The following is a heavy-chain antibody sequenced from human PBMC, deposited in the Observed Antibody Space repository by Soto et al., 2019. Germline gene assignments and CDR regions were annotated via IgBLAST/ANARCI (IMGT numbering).Heavy chain of an antibody. CDR1: GGSFTSNNW. D-gene: IGHD1-7*01. J-gene: IGHJ4*02. CDR3: ASRDPGTSVDY. Sequence: TLSLTCAVSGGSFTSNNWWTWVRQPPGQGLEWIGEIYRTGSTNYNPSRKSRVTISLDKSENQCAMKVTALTAADTAVYYCASRDPGTSVDYWGQGTLVTVSS. CDR2: IYRTGST. V-gene: IGHV4-4*02.